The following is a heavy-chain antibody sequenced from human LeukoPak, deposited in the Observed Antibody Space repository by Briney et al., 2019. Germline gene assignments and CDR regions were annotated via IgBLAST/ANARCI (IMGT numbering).Heavy chain of an antibody. CDR1: GGSISSYY. J-gene: IGHJ4*02. D-gene: IGHD6-19*01. CDR3: AIDSYSSGWCWDY. Sequence: SETLSLTCTVSGGSISSYYWSWIRQPPGKGLEWIGYIYYSGSTNYNPSLKSRVTMSVDTSQKQFSLKLSSVTAADTAVYYCAIDSYSSGWCWDYWGQGALVTVSS. CDR2: IYYSGST. V-gene: IGHV4-59*01.